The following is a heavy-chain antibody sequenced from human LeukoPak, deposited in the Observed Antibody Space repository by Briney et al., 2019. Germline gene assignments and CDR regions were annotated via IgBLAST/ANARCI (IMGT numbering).Heavy chain of an antibody. CDR3: ARDYDSSGYYYANY. V-gene: IGHV1-2*06. CDR1: GYTFTGYY. D-gene: IGHD3-22*01. Sequence: ASVKVSCKASGYTFTGYYMHWVRQAPGQGLEWMGRIDPNSGGTSYAQKFQGRVTMTGDTSISAAYMELSSLRSDDTAVYYCARDYDSSGYYYANYWGQGTLVTVSS. CDR2: IDPNSGGT. J-gene: IGHJ4*02.